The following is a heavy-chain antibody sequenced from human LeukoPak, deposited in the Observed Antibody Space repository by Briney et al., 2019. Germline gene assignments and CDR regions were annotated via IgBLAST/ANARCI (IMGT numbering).Heavy chain of an antibody. V-gene: IGHV4-38-2*02. CDR3: ARDVSTMYYFDY. J-gene: IGHJ4*02. CDR2: IYYSGST. CDR1: GYSISSGYY. D-gene: IGHD5-24*01. Sequence: PSETLSLTCTVSGYSISSGYYWGWIRQPPGKGLEWIGSIYYSGSTYYNPSLKSRVTISVDTSKNQFSLKLSSVTAADTAVYYCARDVSTMYYFDYWGQGTLVTVSS.